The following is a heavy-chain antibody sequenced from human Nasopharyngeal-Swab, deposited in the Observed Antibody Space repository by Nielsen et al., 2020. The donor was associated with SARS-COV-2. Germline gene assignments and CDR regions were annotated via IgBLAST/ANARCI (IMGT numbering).Heavy chain of an antibody. D-gene: IGHD3-10*01. J-gene: IGHJ4*02. CDR1: GGSISSADYS. Sequence: SETLSLTCVVSGGSISSADYSWNWIRQSPGRGLEWIGNIYHSGSTSYNPSLKSRVTISVDRSKSHFSLKMTSVTAADTAVYFCARGKDFGEDYFDYWGQGTLVPSPQ. CDR2: IYHSGST. CDR3: ARGKDFGEDYFDY. V-gene: IGHV4-30-2*06.